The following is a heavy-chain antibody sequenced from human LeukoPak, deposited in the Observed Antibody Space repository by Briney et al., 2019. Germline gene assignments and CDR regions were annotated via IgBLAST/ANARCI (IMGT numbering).Heavy chain of an antibody. D-gene: IGHD4-17*01. J-gene: IGHJ4*02. CDR2: IKHDGSGK. CDR1: GFSFSSYW. Sequence: PGGSLRLSCVASGFSFSSYWMSWLRQAPGKGLEWVANIKHDGSGKYYVDSVKGRFTISRDNAKNSLYLQMNSLRGEDTAVYYCARGLSVTDSWGQGTLVTVSS. CDR3: ARGLSVTDS. V-gene: IGHV3-7*04.